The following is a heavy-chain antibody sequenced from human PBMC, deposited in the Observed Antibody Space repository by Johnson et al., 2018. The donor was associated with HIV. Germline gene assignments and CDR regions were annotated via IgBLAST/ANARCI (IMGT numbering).Heavy chain of an antibody. CDR1: GFTFSSYG. J-gene: IGHJ3*02. CDR3: AKDRYSYGTDAFDI. CDR2: IKQDGSEK. D-gene: IGHD5-18*01. V-gene: IGHV3-7*03. Sequence: EVQLVESGGGVVQPGGSLRLSCAASGFTFSSYGMHWVRQAPGKGLEWVANIKQDGSEKYYVDSVKGRFTISRDNAKNSLYLQMNSLRAEDTALYYCAKDRYSYGTDAFDIWGQGTMVTVSS.